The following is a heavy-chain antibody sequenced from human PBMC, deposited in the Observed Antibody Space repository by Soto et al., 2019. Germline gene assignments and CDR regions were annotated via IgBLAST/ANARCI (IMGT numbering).Heavy chain of an antibody. V-gene: IGHV1-24*01. Sequence: EASAKVSCKVAGYSLTELSMHWVRQAPGKGLEWMGGFDPEDGETIYAQKSQGRVTMTEDTSTDTAYMELSSLRSEDTAVYYCATALGRGYSYGEMNWGQGTLVTVSS. D-gene: IGHD5-18*01. CDR3: ATALGRGYSYGEMN. CDR1: GYSLTELS. CDR2: FDPEDGET. J-gene: IGHJ4*02.